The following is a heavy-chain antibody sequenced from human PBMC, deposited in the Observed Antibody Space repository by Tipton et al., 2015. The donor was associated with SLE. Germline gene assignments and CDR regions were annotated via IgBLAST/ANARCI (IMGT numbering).Heavy chain of an antibody. CDR3: ARTTTTNWSFDY. V-gene: IGHV4-59*12. CDR2: IYYSGST. J-gene: IGHJ4*02. Sequence: TLSLTCTVSGGSISSYYWSWIRQPPGKGLEWIGYIYYSGSTNYNPSLKSRDTISVDTSKNQFSLKLSSVTAADTAVYYCARTTTTNWSFDYWGQGTLVTVSS. CDR1: GGSISSYY. D-gene: IGHD1-1*01.